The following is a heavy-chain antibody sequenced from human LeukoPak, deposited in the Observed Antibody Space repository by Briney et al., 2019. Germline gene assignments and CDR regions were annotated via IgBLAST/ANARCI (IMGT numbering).Heavy chain of an antibody. CDR1: GGSFSGYY. V-gene: IGHV4-34*01. J-gene: IGHJ5*02. Sequence: SETLSLTCAVYGGSFSGYYWSWIRQPPGKGLEWIGEINHSGSTNYNPSLKSRVTISVDTSKNQFSLKLSSMTAADTAVYYYARVFKGGSYNWFDPWGQGTLVTVSS. CDR3: ARVFKGGSYNWFDP. CDR2: INHSGST. D-gene: IGHD1-26*01.